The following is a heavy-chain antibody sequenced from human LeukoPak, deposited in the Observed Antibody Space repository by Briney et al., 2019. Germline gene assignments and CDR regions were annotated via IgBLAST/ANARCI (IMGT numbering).Heavy chain of an antibody. CDR3: AKDGGQYSSSGGDFDY. Sequence: QPGRSLRLSCAASGFTFDDYAMHWVRQAPGKGLEWVSGISWNSGSIGYADSVKGRFTISRDNAKNSLYLQMNSLRAEDTALYYCAKDGGQYSSSGGDFDYWGQGTLVTVSS. CDR2: ISWNSGSI. CDR1: GFTFDDYA. V-gene: IGHV3-9*01. D-gene: IGHD6-6*01. J-gene: IGHJ4*02.